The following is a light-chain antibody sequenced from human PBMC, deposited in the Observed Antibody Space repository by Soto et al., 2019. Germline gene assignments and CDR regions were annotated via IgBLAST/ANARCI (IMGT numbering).Light chain of an antibody. CDR3: QQSYSTLYT. Sequence: DIQMTKSHPSRSASVGDRVTITSRAGQRISSNLNWYQQKPGKAPKLLIYAASSLQSGVPSRFSGSGSGTDFTLTISSLQPEDFATYYCQQSYSTLYTFGQGTKLEIK. CDR2: AAS. V-gene: IGKV1-39*01. CDR1: QRISSN. J-gene: IGKJ2*01.